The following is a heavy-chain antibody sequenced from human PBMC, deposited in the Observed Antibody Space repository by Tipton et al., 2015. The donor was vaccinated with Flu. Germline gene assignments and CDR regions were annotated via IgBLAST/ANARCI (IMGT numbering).Heavy chain of an antibody. J-gene: IGHJ4*02. Sequence: SLRLSCAASGFTVSSNYMSWVRQAPGKGLEWVSVIYSGGSTYYAGSVKGRFTISRDNSKNTLYLQMNSLRAEDTAVYYCAREGQLGYIDYWGQGTLVTVSS. CDR2: IYSGGST. V-gene: IGHV3-66*01. CDR1: GFTVSSNY. CDR3: AREGQLGYIDY. D-gene: IGHD6-6*01.